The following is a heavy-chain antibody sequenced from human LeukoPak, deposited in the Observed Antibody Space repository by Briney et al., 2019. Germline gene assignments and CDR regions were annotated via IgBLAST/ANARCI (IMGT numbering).Heavy chain of an antibody. CDR3: VRWRGEYYFDY. J-gene: IGHJ4*02. D-gene: IGHD3-10*01. CDR1: GYKFTSYW. V-gene: IGHV5-51*01. CDR2: IYPGDSDT. Sequence: GESVKISCKASGYKFTSYWIGWVRQMPGKGLEWLGIIYPGDSDTRSSPSFQGQVTISADKSKTTVYLQWSSLEASDSAMYYCVRWRGEYYFDYWGQGTLVTVSS.